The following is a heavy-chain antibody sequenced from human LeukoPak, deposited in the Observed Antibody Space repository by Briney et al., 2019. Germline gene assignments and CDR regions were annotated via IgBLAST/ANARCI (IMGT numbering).Heavy chain of an antibody. Sequence: SETLSLTCAVYGGSFSGYYWSWLRQPPGKGLEWIGEIYRSGSTNYNPPLKSRVTISVDKSKNQFSLKLSSVTAADTAVYYCARYRGASGYHFDYWGQGILVTVSS. J-gene: IGHJ4*02. V-gene: IGHV4-34*01. D-gene: IGHD5-12*01. CDR1: GGSFSGYY. CDR3: ARYRGASGYHFDY. CDR2: IYRSGST.